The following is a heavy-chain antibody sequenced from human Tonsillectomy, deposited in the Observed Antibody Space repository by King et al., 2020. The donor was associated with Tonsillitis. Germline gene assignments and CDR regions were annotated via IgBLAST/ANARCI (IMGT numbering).Heavy chain of an antibody. Sequence: VQLVESGAEVKKPGESLKISCKGSGYSFSSYWIGWVRQMPGKGLEWMGIIYPGDSDTRYSLSFQGQVTISADKSISTAYLQWSSLKASDTAMYYCAGGANYDFWSGTPGYFDYWGQGTLVTVSS. CDR1: GYSFSSYW. CDR3: AGGANYDFWSGTPGYFDY. D-gene: IGHD3-3*01. CDR2: IYPGDSDT. V-gene: IGHV5-51*01. J-gene: IGHJ4*02.